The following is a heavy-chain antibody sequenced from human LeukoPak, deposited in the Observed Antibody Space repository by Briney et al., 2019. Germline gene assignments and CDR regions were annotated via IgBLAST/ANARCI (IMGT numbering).Heavy chain of an antibody. J-gene: IGHJ4*02. CDR2: IYSSGST. D-gene: IGHD3-22*01. CDR3: ASSGVSSAYTAFDY. Sequence: SETLSLTCTVSGGSISSYYWSWIRQPAGKGLEWIGRIYSSGSTNYNPSLKSRVTMSVDTSKNQFSLKLSSVTAADTAVYYCASSGVSSAYTAFDYWGQGTLVTVSS. CDR1: GGSISSYY. V-gene: IGHV4-4*07.